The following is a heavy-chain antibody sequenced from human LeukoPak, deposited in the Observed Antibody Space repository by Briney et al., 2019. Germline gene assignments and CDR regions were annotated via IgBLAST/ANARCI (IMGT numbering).Heavy chain of an antibody. Sequence: GGSLRLSCAASGFGFSSYAMSWVRQAPGKGLEWVSSIGGSVATTYYADSVKGRFTISRDNSKNTLYLQMNSLRAEDTAVYYCAKGDSFYYYGMDVWGQGTTVTVSS. CDR2: IGGSVATT. V-gene: IGHV3-23*01. CDR1: GFGFSSYA. CDR3: AKGDSFYYYGMDV. D-gene: IGHD5-24*01. J-gene: IGHJ6*02.